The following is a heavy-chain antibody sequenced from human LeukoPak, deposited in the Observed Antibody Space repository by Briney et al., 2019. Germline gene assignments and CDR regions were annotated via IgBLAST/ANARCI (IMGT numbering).Heavy chain of an antibody. V-gene: IGHV4-39*01. CDR2: IYYSGTT. Sequence: PSETLSLTCTVSGGSISSSHYYWGWIRQTPGKGLEWIGTIYYSGTTYYNPSLESRATISEDTSKNQFSLTLRSVTAADTAVYYCARQSSDYYYYYIDVWGKGTTVTVSS. J-gene: IGHJ6*03. CDR1: GGSISSSHYY. D-gene: IGHD3-10*01. CDR3: ARQSSDYYYYYIDV.